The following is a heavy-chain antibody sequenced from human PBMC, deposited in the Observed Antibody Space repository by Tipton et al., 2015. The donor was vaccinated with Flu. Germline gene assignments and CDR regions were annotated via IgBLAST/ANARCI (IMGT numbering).Heavy chain of an antibody. CDR1: GGSISSYY. CDR3: ARAGSYYYYYYMDV. D-gene: IGHD3-10*01. Sequence: TLSLTCTVSGGSISSYYWSWIRQPPGKGLEWIGRIYTSGSTNYNPSLKSRVTISVDTSKNQFSLKLSSVTAADTAVYYCARAGSYYYYYYMDVWGKGTTVTVSS. J-gene: IGHJ6*03. V-gene: IGHV4-4*08. CDR2: IYTSGST.